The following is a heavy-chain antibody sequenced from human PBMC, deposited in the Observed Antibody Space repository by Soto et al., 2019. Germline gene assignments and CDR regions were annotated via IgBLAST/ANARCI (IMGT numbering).Heavy chain of an antibody. CDR3: ARDRGYDAHDYYYNARDV. CDR1: GFTFRTYT. D-gene: IGHD3-10*01. CDR2: IRGFSPYT. V-gene: IGHV3-21*01. J-gene: IGHJ6*02. Sequence: NPGGSLRLSCISSGFTFRTYTMNWVRQAPGKGLEWVSGIRGFSPYTFYAESVKGRFTISRDNAKNSLYLQMNSLRAEDTAVYYCARDRGYDAHDYYYNARDVWGQGTTVTVSS.